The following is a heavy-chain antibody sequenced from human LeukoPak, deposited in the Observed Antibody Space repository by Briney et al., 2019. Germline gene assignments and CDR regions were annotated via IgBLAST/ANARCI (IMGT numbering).Heavy chain of an antibody. CDR2: IIPILGIA. CDR1: GRTFSSYA. J-gene: IGHJ4*02. V-gene: IGHV1-69*04. D-gene: IGHD1-26*01. CDR3: ASSIVGAPIALDY. Sequence: ASVTVSCKASGRTFSSYAISWVRQAPGQGLEWMGRIIPILGIANYAQKFQGRVTITADKSTSTAYMELSRLRSDDTAVYYCASSIVGAPIALDYWGQGTLVTVSS.